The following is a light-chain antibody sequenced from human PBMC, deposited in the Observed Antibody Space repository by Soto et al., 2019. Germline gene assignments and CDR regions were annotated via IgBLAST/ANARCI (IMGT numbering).Light chain of an antibody. CDR3: LQYNSLYT. V-gene: IGKV1-5*03. J-gene: IGKJ2*01. Sequence: DIQMTQSPSTLSASVGDRVTITCRASQRLSGWLAWYQQKPGKAPKLLIYKTSSLESGVPSRFSGSGSETEFTLTISSLQPDDFASYYCLQYNSLYTFGQGTKVDSK. CDR2: KTS. CDR1: QRLSGW.